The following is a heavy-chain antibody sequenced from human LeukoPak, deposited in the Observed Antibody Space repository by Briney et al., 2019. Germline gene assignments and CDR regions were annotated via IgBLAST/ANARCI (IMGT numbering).Heavy chain of an antibody. V-gene: IGHV1-46*01. CDR2: INPSGGST. CDR3: ATLPRAAAGMRASSGRDY. CDR1: GYTFTSYY. Sequence: ASVKVSCKASGYTFTSYYMHWVRQAPGQGLEWMGIINPSGGSTSYAQKFQGRVTMTRDMSTSTVYMELSSLRSEDTAVYYCATLPRAAAGMRASSGRDYWGQGTLVTVSS. J-gene: IGHJ4*02. D-gene: IGHD6-13*01.